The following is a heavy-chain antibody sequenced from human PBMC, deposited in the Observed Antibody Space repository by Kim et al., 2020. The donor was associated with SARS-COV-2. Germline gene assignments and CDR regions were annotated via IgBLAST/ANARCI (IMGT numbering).Heavy chain of an antibody. CDR2: INHSGST. D-gene: IGHD4-17*01. V-gene: IGHV4-34*01. CDR1: GGSFIGYY. CDR3: ARGTMVPTLFYYYSGMDF. Sequence: SETLSLTCAVYGGSFIGYYWTWIRQPPGKGLEWIGEINHSGSTNYNPSLKSRVTISVDTSKNQFSLKLSSVTAADTALYSCARGTMVPTLFYYYSGMDFWGHGTTVTVSS. J-gene: IGHJ6*02.